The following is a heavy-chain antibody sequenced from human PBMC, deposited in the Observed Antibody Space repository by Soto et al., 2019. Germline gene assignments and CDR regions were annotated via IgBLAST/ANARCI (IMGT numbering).Heavy chain of an antibody. V-gene: IGHV1-3*01. D-gene: IGHD2-2*01. Sequence: ASVKVSCKASGYTFTSYAMHWVRQAPGQRLEWMGWINAGNGNTKYSQKFQGRVTITRDTSASTAYMELSSLRSEDTAVYYCARDPGAIVVVPAAMGYFDYWGKGTLVTVSS. CDR2: INAGNGNT. J-gene: IGHJ4*02. CDR3: ARDPGAIVVVPAAMGYFDY. CDR1: GYTFTSYA.